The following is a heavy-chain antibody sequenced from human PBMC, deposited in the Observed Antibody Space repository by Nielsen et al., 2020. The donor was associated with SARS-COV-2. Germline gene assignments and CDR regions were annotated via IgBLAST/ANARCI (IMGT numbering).Heavy chain of an antibody. CDR1: GFTFDDYA. V-gene: IGHV3-9*01. CDR2: ISWNSGSI. J-gene: IGHJ4*02. Sequence: SLKISCAASGFTFDDYAMHWVRQAPGKGLEWVSGISWNSGSIGYADSVKGRFTISRDNAKNSLYLQMNSLRAEDTALYYCAKAFYDSSGYYTRVFDYWGQGTLVTVSS. CDR3: AKAFYDSSGYYTRVFDY. D-gene: IGHD3-22*01.